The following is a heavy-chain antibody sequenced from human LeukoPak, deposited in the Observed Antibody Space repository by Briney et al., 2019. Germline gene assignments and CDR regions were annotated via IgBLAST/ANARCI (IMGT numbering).Heavy chain of an antibody. Sequence: PSDTLSLTCTVSGGSISSGDYYWSWIRQPPGKGLEWIGYIYYSGSTYYNPSLKSRVTISVDTSKNQFSLKLSSVTAADTAVYYCARAGSSGSYWEEYYFDYWGQGTLVTVSS. J-gene: IGHJ4*02. CDR1: GGSISSGDYY. CDR2: IYYSGST. D-gene: IGHD3-10*01. CDR3: ARAGSSGSYWEEYYFDY. V-gene: IGHV4-30-4*02.